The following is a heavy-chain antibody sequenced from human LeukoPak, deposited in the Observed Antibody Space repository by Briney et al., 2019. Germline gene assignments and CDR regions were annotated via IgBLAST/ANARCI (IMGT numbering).Heavy chain of an antibody. CDR2: IYPGDSDT. D-gene: IGHD3-3*01. CDR3: ARRPVPYYDFWSGQGWFDP. V-gene: IGHV5-51*01. CDR1: GYSFTSYW. J-gene: IGHJ5*02. Sequence: GESLKISCKGSGYSFTSYWIGWVRQMPGKGLEWMGIIYPGDSDTRYSPSFQGQVTISADKSISTAYLQWSSLKASDTAMYYCARRPVPYYDFWSGQGWFDPWGQGTLVTVSS.